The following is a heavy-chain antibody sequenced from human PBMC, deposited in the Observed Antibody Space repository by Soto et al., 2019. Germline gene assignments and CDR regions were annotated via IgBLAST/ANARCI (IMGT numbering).Heavy chain of an antibody. Sequence: EVQLEESGGGLVQAGRSLRLSCAASKFSFDDYAFHWVRQAPGKGLEWVSGISWDSGISSYAESVKGRFSISRDNAKKYVYLQMDSLRLEDTALYYCVKDYGYYHDYAFDVWGQGTMVTVSP. V-gene: IGHV3-9*01. CDR3: VKDYGYYHDYAFDV. D-gene: IGHD3-22*01. CDR2: ISWDSGIS. J-gene: IGHJ3*01. CDR1: KFSFDDYA.